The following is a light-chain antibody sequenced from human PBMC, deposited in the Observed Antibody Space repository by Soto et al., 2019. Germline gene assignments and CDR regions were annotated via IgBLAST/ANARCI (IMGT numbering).Light chain of an antibody. V-gene: IGKV3-11*01. CDR2: DAS. Sequence: EIVLTQSPATLSLSPGARATLSCRASQSVSSYLAWYQQKPGQAPRLLIYDASSRATGTPARFSGSGSETDLTPTISSLEPEDFAVYYCQQRSSWPQLTFGGGTKVEIK. J-gene: IGKJ4*01. CDR3: QQRSSWPQLT. CDR1: QSVSSY.